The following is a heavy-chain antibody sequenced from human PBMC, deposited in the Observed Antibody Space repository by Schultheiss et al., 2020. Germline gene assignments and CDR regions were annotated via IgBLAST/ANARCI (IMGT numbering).Heavy chain of an antibody. J-gene: IGHJ4*02. D-gene: IGHD3-16*01. V-gene: IGHV3-33*01. CDR2: IWYDGSNK. Sequence: GGSLRLSCAASGFTFSIYGMHWVRQAPGKGLEWVAVIWYDGSNKYYANSVKGRFTISRDNSKNTLYLQMNSLRVEDTAVYYCARGDYVWGSYSKRFDYWGQGTLVTVSS. CDR1: GFTFSIYG. CDR3: ARGDYVWGSYSKRFDY.